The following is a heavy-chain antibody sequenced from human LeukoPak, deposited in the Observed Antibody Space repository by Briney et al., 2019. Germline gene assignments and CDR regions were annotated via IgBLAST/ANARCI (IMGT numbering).Heavy chain of an antibody. Sequence: ASVKVSPKAPGYTFTSYGISTVRHDPGQRLERMGRISAYSGNTHYAQKLQGTVTMTTDTSTSTAYMELRSLRSDDSAVYYCAAGFGESPCDYWGQGALVTVSS. CDR3: AAGFGESPCDY. CDR1: GYTFTSYG. J-gene: IGHJ4*02. D-gene: IGHD3-10*01. CDR2: ISAYSGNT. V-gene: IGHV1-18*01.